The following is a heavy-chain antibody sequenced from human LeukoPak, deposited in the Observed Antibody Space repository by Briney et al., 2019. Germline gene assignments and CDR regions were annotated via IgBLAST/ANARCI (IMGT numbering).Heavy chain of an antibody. V-gene: IGHV5-51*01. CDR2: IYPGDFDT. Sequence: GESLKISCKGSGNSFSTYWIGWVRQMPGKGMEYMGIIYPGDFDTRYSPSFEGQVTISADKSISSAYLQWSSLKASDIAIYYCATWGSTGWFDYWGQGTLVTVSS. CDR3: ATWGSTGWFDY. CDR1: GNSFSTYW. J-gene: IGHJ4*02. D-gene: IGHD6-19*01.